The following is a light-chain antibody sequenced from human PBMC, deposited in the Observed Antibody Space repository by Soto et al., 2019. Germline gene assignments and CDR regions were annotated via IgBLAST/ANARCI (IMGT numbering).Light chain of an antibody. J-gene: IGKJ4*01. CDR2: AAS. Sequence: EIVLTHSPGTLSLSPGERATLSCRASQSVDNYLAWYQQKPGQAPRLVIYAASTRATDIPAKFSGSGSGTDFSLTISSLQSEDFALYYCQQYGSWPLTFGGGTKVDIK. V-gene: IGKV3-15*01. CDR1: QSVDNY. CDR3: QQYGSWPLT.